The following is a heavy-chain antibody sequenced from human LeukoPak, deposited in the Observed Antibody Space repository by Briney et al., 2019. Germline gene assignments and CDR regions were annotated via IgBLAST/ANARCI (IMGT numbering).Heavy chain of an antibody. D-gene: IGHD5-18*01. CDR3: ARTDTAMVTVGY. CDR2: INPNTGGT. V-gene: IGHV1-2*02. CDR1: GYTFTGYY. J-gene: IGHJ4*02. Sequence: ASVKVSCKDSGYTFTGYYMHWVRQAPGQGLEWMGWINPNTGGTNYAQKFQGRVTMTRDTSITTAYMELSSLRSDDTAVYYCARTDTAMVTVGYWGQGTLVTVSS.